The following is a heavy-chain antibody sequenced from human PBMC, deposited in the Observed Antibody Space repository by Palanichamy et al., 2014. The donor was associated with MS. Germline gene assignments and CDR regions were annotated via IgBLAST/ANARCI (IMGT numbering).Heavy chain of an antibody. V-gene: IGHV1-3*01. J-gene: IGHJ4*01. D-gene: IGHD1-20*01. Sequence: QVQLVQSGAEVKKPGASVKVSCKASGYTFTSYAMHWVRQAPGQRLEWMAWINFATGHTKHSQKFQGRFTITKDTSASTAYMELSSLTSEDTAVYYCARDYNWAQDYWGHGTLITVSS. CDR2: INFATGHT. CDR3: ARDYNWAQDY. CDR1: GYTFTSYA.